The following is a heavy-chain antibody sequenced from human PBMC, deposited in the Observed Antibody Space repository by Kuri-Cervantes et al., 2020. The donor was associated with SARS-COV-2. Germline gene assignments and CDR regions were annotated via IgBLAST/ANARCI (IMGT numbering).Heavy chain of an antibody. CDR1: GYTFTGYY. V-gene: IGHV1-18*04. J-gene: IGHJ4*02. D-gene: IGHD4-17*01. CDR3: ARVPYYGPLDY. CDR2: ISAYNGNT. Sequence: ASVKVSCKASGYTFTGYYMHWVRQAPGQGLEWMGWISAYNGNTNYAQKLQGRVTMTTDTSTSTAYMELRSLRSDDTAVYYCARVPYYGPLDYWGQGTLVTVSS.